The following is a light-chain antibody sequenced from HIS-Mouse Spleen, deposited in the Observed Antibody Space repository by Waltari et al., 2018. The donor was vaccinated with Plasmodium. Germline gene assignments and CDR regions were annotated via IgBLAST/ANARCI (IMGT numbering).Light chain of an antibody. CDR2: DAS. J-gene: IGKJ2*01. CDR3: QQYDNLPYT. CDR1: QDISNY. Sequence: DIQITQSPSSLPPSVADRVTITCQASQDISNYLNWYQQKPGQAPKLLIYDASNLETGVPSRFSGSGSGTDFTFTISSLQPEDIATYYCQQYDNLPYTFGQGTKLEIK. V-gene: IGKV1-33*01.